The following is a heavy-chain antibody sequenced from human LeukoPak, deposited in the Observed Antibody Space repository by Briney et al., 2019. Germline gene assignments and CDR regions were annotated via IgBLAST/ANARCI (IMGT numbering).Heavy chain of an antibody. CDR3: ARPHIAARPLYFQH. CDR1: GFTFNSFG. V-gene: IGHV3-48*04. CDR2: ISSSSSTI. D-gene: IGHD6-6*01. Sequence: GGSLRLSCAASGFTFNSFGMSWVRQAPGKGLEWLSYISSSSSTIYYADSVRGRFTISRDNAKNSLYLQINSLRADDTAVYYCARPHIAARPLYFQHWGQGTLVTVSS. J-gene: IGHJ1*01.